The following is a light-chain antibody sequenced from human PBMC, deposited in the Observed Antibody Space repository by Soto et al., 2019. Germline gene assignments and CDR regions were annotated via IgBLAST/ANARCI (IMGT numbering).Light chain of an antibody. CDR2: DTS. CDR3: QQYSNWPKT. CDR1: QSVSSSS. J-gene: IGKJ1*01. Sequence: EIVLTQSPGTLSLSPGGRATLSCRASQSVSSSSLSWYQQKPGQAPRLLIYDTSSRATDIPDRFSGSGSGTDFTLTISRLEPEDFTVYFCQQYSNWPKTFGQGTKVDIK. V-gene: IGKV3-20*01.